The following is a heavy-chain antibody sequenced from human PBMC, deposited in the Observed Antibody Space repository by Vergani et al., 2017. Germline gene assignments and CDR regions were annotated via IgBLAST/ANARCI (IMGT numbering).Heavy chain of an antibody. CDR1: GYTFTSYG. V-gene: IGHV1-18*01. Sequence: QVQLVQSGAEVKKPGASVKVSCKASGYTFTSYGISWVRQAPGQGLEWMGWISAYNGNTNYAQKLQGRVTMTTDTSTSTAYMELRSLRSADTAVYYCARDSRPYYDFWSGGVSGYMDVWGKGTTVTVSS. CDR2: ISAYNGNT. D-gene: IGHD3-3*01. J-gene: IGHJ6*03. CDR3: ARDSRPYYDFWSGGVSGYMDV.